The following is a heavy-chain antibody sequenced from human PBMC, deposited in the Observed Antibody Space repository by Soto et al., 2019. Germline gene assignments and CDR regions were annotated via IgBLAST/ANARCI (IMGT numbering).Heavy chain of an antibody. J-gene: IGHJ4*02. CDR1: GYTFTSYY. CDR2: INPSGGST. Sequence: ASVKVSCKASGYTFTSYYMHWVRQAPGQGLEWMGIINPSGGSTSYAQKFQGRVTMTRDTSTSTVYMELSSLRSEDTAVYYCARVKGEVVADQHYFDYWGQGTLVTVSS. D-gene: IGHD2-15*01. CDR3: ARVKGEVVADQHYFDY. V-gene: IGHV1-46*03.